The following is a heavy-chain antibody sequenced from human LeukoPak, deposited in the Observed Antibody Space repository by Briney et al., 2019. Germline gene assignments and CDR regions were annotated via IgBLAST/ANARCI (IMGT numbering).Heavy chain of an antibody. D-gene: IGHD1-26*01. CDR3: AKDLSVVGAHDSFDV. Sequence: RSSVKLSCAASGFSFSSYAISWVRQAPGQGLEWLRGITYDGNTIYYAESVKGRFTISRDNSKNTLYLQMNSLRIEDTAVYYCAKDLSVVGAHDSFDVWGQGTMVTVSS. CDR2: ITYDGNTI. V-gene: IGHV3-30*18. CDR1: GFSFSSYA. J-gene: IGHJ3*01.